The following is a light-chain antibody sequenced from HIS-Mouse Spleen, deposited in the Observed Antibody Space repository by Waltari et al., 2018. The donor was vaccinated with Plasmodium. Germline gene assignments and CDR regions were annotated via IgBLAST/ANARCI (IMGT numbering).Light chain of an antibody. V-gene: IGLV2-14*03. Sequence: QSALTQPASVSGSPGQSITISCPGTSSDVGGYNYVSCYQQHPGKAPKLMIYDVSNRPSGVSNRFSGSKSGNTASLTISGLQAEDEADYYCSSYTSSSTLNYVFGTGTKVTVL. CDR3: SSYTSSSTLNYV. J-gene: IGLJ1*01. CDR2: DVS. CDR1: SSDVGGYNY.